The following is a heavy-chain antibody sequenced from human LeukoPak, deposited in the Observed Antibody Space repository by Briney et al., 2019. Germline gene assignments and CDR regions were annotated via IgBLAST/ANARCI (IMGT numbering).Heavy chain of an antibody. V-gene: IGHV4-38-2*01. CDR1: GYSISSASY. Sequence: SETLSLTCAVSGYSISSASYWGWIRQPPGKGLEWFGNIYHSGSPYYNPSLKSRVTISVDTSKNQFSLKLSSVTAADTAVYYCARPISSQGYFGVVIDWGQGTLVTVSS. CDR2: IYHSGSP. J-gene: IGHJ4*02. CDR3: ARPISSQGYFGVVID. D-gene: IGHD3-3*01.